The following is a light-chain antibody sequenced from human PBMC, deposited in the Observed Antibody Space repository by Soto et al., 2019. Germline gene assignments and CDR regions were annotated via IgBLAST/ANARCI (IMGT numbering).Light chain of an antibody. CDR3: QQYNSYSYT. J-gene: IGKJ2*01. Sequence: DIQMTQSPSTLSASVGDRVSITCRASQSFSNWLAWYQQKPGKAPKLLSYDVSSLENGVPSRFSGSGSGTEFTHTISSLQPDDSAIYYCQQYNSYSYTFGQGTKREI. CDR1: QSFSNW. V-gene: IGKV1-5*01. CDR2: DVS.